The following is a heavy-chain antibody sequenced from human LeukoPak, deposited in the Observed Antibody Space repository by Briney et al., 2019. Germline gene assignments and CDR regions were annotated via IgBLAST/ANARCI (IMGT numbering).Heavy chain of an antibody. J-gene: IGHJ4*02. Sequence: GGSLRLSCAASGFTFDDYAMHWVRQAPGKGLEWVSGISWNSGSIGYADSVKGRFTISRDNAKNSLYLQMNSLRAEDTALYYCAMSGGWYEIDYWGQGTLVTVSS. D-gene: IGHD6-19*01. CDR2: ISWNSGSI. CDR1: GFTFDDYA. V-gene: IGHV3-9*01. CDR3: AMSGGWYEIDY.